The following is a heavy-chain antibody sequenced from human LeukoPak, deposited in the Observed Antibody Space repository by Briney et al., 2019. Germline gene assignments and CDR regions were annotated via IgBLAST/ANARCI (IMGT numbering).Heavy chain of an antibody. J-gene: IGHJ4*02. CDR2: INIHGTK. V-gene: IGHV3-23*01. D-gene: IGHD1-26*01. CDR3: VNESPYPVGGTSRIYYFDN. CDR1: GLTFSSYS. Sequence: GGSLRLSCPASGLTFSSYSMSWVRQAPGKGLEWLTAINIHGTKIYSDLVRGRSRVSRDMPKNTLSLEMNSLRADDTAVYYFVNESPYPVGGTSRIYYFDNWGQGTLVTVSS.